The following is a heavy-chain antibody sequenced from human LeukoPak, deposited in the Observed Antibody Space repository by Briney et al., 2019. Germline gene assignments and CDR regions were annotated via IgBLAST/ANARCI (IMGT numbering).Heavy chain of an antibody. Sequence: SVKVSCKASGGTFSSYAISWVRQAPGQGLEWMGGIIPIFGTANYAQEFQGRVTMTRDTSTSTVYMELSSLRSEDTAVYYCARASGWMFDYWGQGTLVTVSS. V-gene: IGHV1-69*05. CDR1: GGTFSSYA. J-gene: IGHJ4*02. CDR2: IIPIFGTA. CDR3: ARASGWMFDY. D-gene: IGHD6-19*01.